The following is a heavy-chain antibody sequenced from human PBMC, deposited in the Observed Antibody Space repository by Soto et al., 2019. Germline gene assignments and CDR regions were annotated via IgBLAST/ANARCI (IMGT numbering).Heavy chain of an antibody. Sequence: GGSLRLSCAASGFTFSSYGMHWVRQAPGKGLEWVAVIWYDGSNKYYADSVKGRFTISRDNSKNTLYLQMNSLRAEDTAVYYCARDSIITIFGVVRGRFDYWGQGTLVTVSS. V-gene: IGHV3-33*01. CDR3: ARDSIITIFGVVRGRFDY. J-gene: IGHJ4*02. D-gene: IGHD3-3*01. CDR2: IWYDGSNK. CDR1: GFTFSSYG.